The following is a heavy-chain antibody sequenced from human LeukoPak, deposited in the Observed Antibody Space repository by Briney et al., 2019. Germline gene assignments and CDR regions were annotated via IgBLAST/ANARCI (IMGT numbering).Heavy chain of an antibody. CDR3: ARGGYYDSSGYYQWNWFDP. Sequence: SETLSLTCAVYGGSFSGYYWSWIRQPPGKGLEWIGEINHSGSTNYNPSLKSRVIISVDTSKNQLSLKLSSVTAADTAVYYCARGGYYDSSGYYQWNWFDPWGQGTLVTVSS. V-gene: IGHV4-34*01. D-gene: IGHD3-22*01. CDR1: GGSFSGYY. J-gene: IGHJ5*02. CDR2: INHSGST.